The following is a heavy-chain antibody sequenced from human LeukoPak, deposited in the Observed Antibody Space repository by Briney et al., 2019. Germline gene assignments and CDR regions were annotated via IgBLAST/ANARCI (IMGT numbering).Heavy chain of an antibody. CDR1: GGSISSRSYY. Sequence: SETLSLTCTVSGGSISSRSYYWGWIRQPPGKGLEWIGSLYYSGSPYYNPSLKSRATITADTSKNHFSLKLSSVTAADTAVYYCASPLYSSGWYTRFDYWGQGTLVTVSS. CDR2: LYYSGSP. D-gene: IGHD6-19*01. V-gene: IGHV4-39*02. CDR3: ASPLYSSGWYTRFDY. J-gene: IGHJ4*02.